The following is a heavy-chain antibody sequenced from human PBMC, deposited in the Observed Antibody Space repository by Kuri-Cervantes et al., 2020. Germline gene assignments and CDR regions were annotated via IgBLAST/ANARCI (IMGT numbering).Heavy chain of an antibody. Sequence: GGSLRLSCEVSGFTFSSYAMHWVRQAPGKGLEWVTVLYSGGTTYYADSVKGRFTISRDNSKNTLYLQLSSLRAEDTAVYYCARDTGYCSSTSCYGDWYFDLWGRGTLVTVSS. J-gene: IGHJ2*01. CDR1: GFTFSSYA. CDR2: LYSGGTT. V-gene: IGHV3-53*01. D-gene: IGHD2-2*01. CDR3: ARDTGYCSSTSCYGDWYFDL.